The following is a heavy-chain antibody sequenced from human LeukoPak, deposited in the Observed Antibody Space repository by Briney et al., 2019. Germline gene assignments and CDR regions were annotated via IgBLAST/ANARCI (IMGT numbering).Heavy chain of an antibody. J-gene: IGHJ4*02. CDR3: AREPTARIAAAGTSDY. CDR2: IGSTTSYI. Sequence: PGGSLRLSCAASGFAFSSFGMNWVRQAPGKGLEWVSSIGSTTSYIYYADSVRGRFTISRDDAKNSLYLQMNSLRAEDTAVYYCAREPTARIAAAGTSDYWGQGALVTVSS. CDR1: GFAFSSFG. D-gene: IGHD6-13*01. V-gene: IGHV3-21*01.